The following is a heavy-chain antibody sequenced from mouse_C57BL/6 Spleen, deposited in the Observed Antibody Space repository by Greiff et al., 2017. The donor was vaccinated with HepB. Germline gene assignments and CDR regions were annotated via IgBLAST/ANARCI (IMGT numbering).Heavy chain of an antibody. CDR1: GYAFSSSW. Sequence: VQLVESGPELVKPGASVKISCKASGYAFSSSWMNWVKQRPGKGLEWIGRIYPGDGDTNYNGKFKGKATLTADKSSSTAYMQLSSLTSEDSAVYFCAREGGHFDYWGQGTTLTVSS. CDR3: AREGGHFDY. J-gene: IGHJ2*01. CDR2: IYPGDGDT. V-gene: IGHV1-82*01.